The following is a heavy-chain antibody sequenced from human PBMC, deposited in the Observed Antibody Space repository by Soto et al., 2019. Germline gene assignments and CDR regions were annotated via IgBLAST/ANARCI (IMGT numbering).Heavy chain of an antibody. CDR1: GGSISTSNYF. Sequence: SETLSLTCTVSGGSISTSNYFWGWIRQPPGKGLEWIGNIFYSGSTYYNPSLKSRVTISVDTSKNQFSLKLSSVTAADTAVYYCARHRSARVVAATHEFDYWGQGTLVTVSS. CDR2: IFYSGST. D-gene: IGHD2-15*01. J-gene: IGHJ4*02. CDR3: ARHRSARVVAATHEFDY. V-gene: IGHV4-39*01.